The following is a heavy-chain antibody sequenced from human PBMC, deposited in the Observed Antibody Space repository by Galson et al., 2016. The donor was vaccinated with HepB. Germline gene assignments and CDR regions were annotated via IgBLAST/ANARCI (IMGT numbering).Heavy chain of an antibody. CDR3: AKERHDSSGWHWDYYYGMDS. CDR2: ISGSGATT. D-gene: IGHD3-22*01. CDR1: GFTFSNYA. J-gene: IGHJ6*02. V-gene: IGHV3-23*01. Sequence: SLRLSCAASGFTFSNYAMSWVRQAPGKGLEWVSTISGSGATTYYADSVKGRLTISRDNSKHTLYLQMNSLRAEDTAVYYCAKERHDSSGWHWDYYYGMDSWCQGTTVTVSS.